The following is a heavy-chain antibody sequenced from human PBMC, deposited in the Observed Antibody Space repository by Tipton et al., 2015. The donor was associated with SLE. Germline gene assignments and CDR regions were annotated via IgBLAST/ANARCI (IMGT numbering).Heavy chain of an antibody. CDR2: ISWNSGSI. V-gene: IGHV3-9*01. D-gene: IGHD3-16*01. J-gene: IGHJ3*02. CDR3: AKGGAPRAFDI. CDR1: GFTFDDYA. Sequence: SLRLSCAASGFTFDDYAMHWVRQAPGKGLEWVSGISWNSGSIGYADSVKGRFTISRDNAKNSLYLQMNSLRAEDTALYYCAKGGAPRAFDIWGQGTMVTVSS.